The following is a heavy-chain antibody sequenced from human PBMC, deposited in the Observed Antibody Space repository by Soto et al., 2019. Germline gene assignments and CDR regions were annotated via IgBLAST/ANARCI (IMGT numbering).Heavy chain of an antibody. CDR3: ARTPAGARYYFDY. D-gene: IGHD3-10*01. CDR1: GFTFSSYA. J-gene: IGHJ4*02. V-gene: IGHV3-30-3*01. Sequence: PGGSLRLSCAASGFTFSSYAMHWVRQAPGKGLEWVAVISYDGSNKYYADSVKGRFTISRDNSKNTLYLQMNSLRAEGTAVYYCARTPAGARYYFDYWGQGTLVTVSS. CDR2: ISYDGSNK.